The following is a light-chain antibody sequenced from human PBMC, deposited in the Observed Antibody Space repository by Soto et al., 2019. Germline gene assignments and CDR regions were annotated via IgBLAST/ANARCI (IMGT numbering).Light chain of an antibody. Sequence: QSALTQPRSVSGSPGQSVTISCTGTSSDIGAYNYVSWYQQLPGKAPKLMIYDVTKRPSGVPDRFSASKSGTTASLTISGLQSEDEADYYCCSYAGTDIFLFGGGTKLTVL. J-gene: IGLJ2*01. CDR1: SSDIGAYNY. CDR2: DVT. CDR3: CSYAGTDIFL. V-gene: IGLV2-11*01.